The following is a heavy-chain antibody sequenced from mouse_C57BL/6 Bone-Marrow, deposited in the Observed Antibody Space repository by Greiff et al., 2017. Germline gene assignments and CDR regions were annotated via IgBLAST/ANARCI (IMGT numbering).Heavy chain of an antibody. V-gene: IGHV1-50*01. CDR3: AREGAYYSNPFAY. J-gene: IGHJ3*01. CDR1: GYTFTSYW. Sequence: QVQLQQSGAELVKPGASVKLSCKASGYTFTSYWMQWVKQRPGQGLEWIGEIDPSDSYTNYNQKFKGKATLTVDTSSSTAYMQLSSLTSEDSAVYYCAREGAYYSNPFAYWGQGTLVTVSA. CDR2: IDPSDSYT. D-gene: IGHD2-5*01.